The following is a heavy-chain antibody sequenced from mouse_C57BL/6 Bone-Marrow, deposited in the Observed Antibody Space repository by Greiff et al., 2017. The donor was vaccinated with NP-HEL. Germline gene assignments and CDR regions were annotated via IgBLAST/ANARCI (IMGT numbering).Heavy chain of an antibody. D-gene: IGHD4-1*01. CDR1: GFTFSSYA. J-gene: IGHJ4*01. CDR2: LSSGGDYI. Sequence: EVQGVESGEGLVKPGGSLKLSCAASGFTFSSYAMSWVRQTPEKRLEWVAYLSSGGDYIYYADTVKGRFTIYRDNARKTLYLQMSSLKSEDTAMYYCTRVGRGYAMDYWGQGTSVTVSS. CDR3: TRVGRGYAMDY. V-gene: IGHV5-9-1*02.